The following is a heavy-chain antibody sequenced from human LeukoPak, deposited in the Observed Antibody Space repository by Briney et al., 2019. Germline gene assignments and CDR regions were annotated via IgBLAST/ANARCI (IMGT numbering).Heavy chain of an antibody. Sequence: GGSLRLSCAASGFTFSSYSMNWVRQAPGKGLEWVSSISSSSSYIYSADSVKGRFTISRDNAKNSLYLQMNSLRAEDTAVYYCASYYYDGSGVYYFDYWGQGTLVTVSS. J-gene: IGHJ4*02. D-gene: IGHD3-22*01. CDR2: ISSSSSYI. V-gene: IGHV3-21*01. CDR1: GFTFSSYS. CDR3: ASYYYDGSGVYYFDY.